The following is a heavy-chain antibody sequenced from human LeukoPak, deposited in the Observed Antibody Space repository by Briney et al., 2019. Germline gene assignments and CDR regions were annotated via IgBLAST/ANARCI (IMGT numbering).Heavy chain of an antibody. D-gene: IGHD6-6*01. Sequence: SETLSLTCTVSGGSISSSSYYWGWIRQPPGKGLEWIGSIYYSGSTYYNPSLKSRVTISVDTSKNQFSLKLSSVTAADTAVYYCARDRIAARRLRGSPFDYWGQGTLVTVSS. CDR1: GGSISSSSYY. J-gene: IGHJ4*02. V-gene: IGHV4-39*07. CDR2: IYYSGST. CDR3: ARDRIAARRLRGSPFDY.